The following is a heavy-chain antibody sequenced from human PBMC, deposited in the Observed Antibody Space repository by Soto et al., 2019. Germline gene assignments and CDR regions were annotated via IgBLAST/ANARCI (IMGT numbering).Heavy chain of an antibody. CDR3: ARDYCGGDCVQSYCFGY. V-gene: IGHV3-23*01. CDR1: EYNSIGHG. D-gene: IGHD2-21*01. Sequence: RLSYTVSEYNSIGHGMACVRKAPGKGLEWVSSISGSGGSPSYADSVKGRFTISRDNSKNTLYLQMNSLRAEDTAVYYCARDYCGGDCVQSYCFGYWAQGTLVTVSS. J-gene: IGHJ4*02. CDR2: ISGSGGSP.